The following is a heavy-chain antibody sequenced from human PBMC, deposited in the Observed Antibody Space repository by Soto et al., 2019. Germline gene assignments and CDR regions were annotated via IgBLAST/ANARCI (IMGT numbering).Heavy chain of an antibody. J-gene: IGHJ4*02. D-gene: IGHD1-26*01. V-gene: IGHV3-74*01. CDR2: IDPDGTTT. Sequence: PGGSLRLSCAASVFTFSSYWMHWVRQTPGKGPLWVSRIDPDGTTTNYADSVKGRFTISRDNAENTLYLQMDSLRAEDTAVYYCTTAGSFRFDYWGQGTLVTVSS. CDR1: VFTFSSYW. CDR3: TTAGSFRFDY.